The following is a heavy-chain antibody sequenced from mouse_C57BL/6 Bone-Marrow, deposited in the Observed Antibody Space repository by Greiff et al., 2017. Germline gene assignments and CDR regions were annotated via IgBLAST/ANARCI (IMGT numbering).Heavy chain of an antibody. V-gene: IGHV1-81*01. D-gene: IGHD1-1*01. CDR1: GYTFTSYG. CDR2: IYPRSGNT. J-gene: IGHJ3*01. Sequence: QVQLQQPGAELVRPGASVKLSCKASGYTFTSYGISWVKQRPGQGLEWIGEIYPRSGNTYYNEKFKGKATLTVDKSSSTAYMELRSLTSEDSAVYFCARGTTVVARGEAWFAYWGQGTLVTVSA. CDR3: ARGTTVVARGEAWFAY.